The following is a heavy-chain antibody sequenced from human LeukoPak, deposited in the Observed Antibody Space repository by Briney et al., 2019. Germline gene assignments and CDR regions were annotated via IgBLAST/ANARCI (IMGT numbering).Heavy chain of an antibody. CDR2: IYYSGST. Sequence: SETLSLTCTVSGGSISSYYWSWIRQPPGKGLEWIGYIYYSGSTNYNPSLKSRVTISVDTSKNQFSLKLSSVTAADTAVYYCARQDPNGDYVSDYWGQGTLVTVSS. CDR3: ARQDPNGDYVSDY. J-gene: IGHJ4*02. CDR1: GGSISSYY. V-gene: IGHV4-59*01. D-gene: IGHD4-17*01.